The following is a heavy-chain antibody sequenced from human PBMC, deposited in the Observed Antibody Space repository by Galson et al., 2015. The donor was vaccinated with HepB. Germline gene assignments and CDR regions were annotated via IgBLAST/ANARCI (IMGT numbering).Heavy chain of an antibody. Sequence: SVKVSCKASGYSFPNYGISWVRQAPGQGLEWMGWINPNSGGTNYAQKFQGRVTMTRDTSISTAYMELSRLRSDDTAVYYCARTGMVDYWGQGTLVTVSS. CDR2: INPNSGGT. J-gene: IGHJ4*02. CDR1: GYSFPNYG. D-gene: IGHD1-14*01. CDR3: ARTGMVDY. V-gene: IGHV1-2*02.